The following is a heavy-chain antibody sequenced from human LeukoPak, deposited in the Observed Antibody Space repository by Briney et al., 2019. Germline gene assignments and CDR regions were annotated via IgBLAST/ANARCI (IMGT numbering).Heavy chain of an antibody. Sequence: PGGSLRLSCAASGFTFSDAWMSWVRQAPGKGLEWVGRVDSKARGGTTNYAAPVKGRFTISRDDSENMFYLQMNSLKTEDTAVYYCATYSLRGIGSLDVWGQGTLVTVSS. CDR1: GFTFSDAW. CDR3: ATYSLRGIGSLDV. V-gene: IGHV3-15*04. CDR2: VDSKARGGTT. D-gene: IGHD1-26*01. J-gene: IGHJ4*02.